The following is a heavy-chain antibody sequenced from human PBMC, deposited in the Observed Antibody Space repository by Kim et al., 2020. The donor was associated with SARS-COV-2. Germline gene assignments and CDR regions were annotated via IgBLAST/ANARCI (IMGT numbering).Heavy chain of an antibody. CDR1: GGSFSGYY. V-gene: IGHV4-34*01. CDR3: ARAAWDY. J-gene: IGHJ4*02. CDR2: INHSGST. Sequence: SETLSLTCAVYGGSFSGYYWSWIRQPPGKGLEWIGEINHSGSTNYNPSLKSRVTISVDTSKNQFSLKLSSVTAADTAVYYCARAAWDYWGQGTLVTVSS. D-gene: IGHD2-21*01.